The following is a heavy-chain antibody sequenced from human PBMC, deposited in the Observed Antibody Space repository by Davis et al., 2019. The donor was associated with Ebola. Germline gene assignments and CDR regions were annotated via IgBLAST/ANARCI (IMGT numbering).Heavy chain of an antibody. CDR3: ARGATVTTTPLDY. CDR1: GFTFSSYY. D-gene: IGHD4-11*01. V-gene: IGHV3-74*01. J-gene: IGHJ4*02. CDR2: IKSDGSST. Sequence: PPGSLSLSCAASGFTFSSYYMHWVRHAPGKGLVWVSRIKSDGSSTSYADSVKGRFTISRDNAKNTLYLQMNSLRAEDTAVYYCARGATVTTTPLDYWGQGTLVTVSS.